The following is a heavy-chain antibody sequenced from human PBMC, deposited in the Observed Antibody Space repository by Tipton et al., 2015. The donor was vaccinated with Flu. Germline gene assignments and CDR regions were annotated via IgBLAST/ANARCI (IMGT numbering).Heavy chain of an antibody. CDR1: GYIFTDYF. J-gene: IGHJ6*02. D-gene: IGHD1-7*01. V-gene: IGHV1-2*06. CDR3: ARGSHLELPYYGMDV. Sequence: QLVQSGAEVKNPGASVKVSCKAYGYIFTDYFMHWVRQAPGQGLEWMGRINPNSGGTDYARKFQGRVTMTRDTSINTAYMELSSLRSDDTAMYYCARGSHLELPYYGMDVWGQGTTATGSS. CDR2: INPNSGGT.